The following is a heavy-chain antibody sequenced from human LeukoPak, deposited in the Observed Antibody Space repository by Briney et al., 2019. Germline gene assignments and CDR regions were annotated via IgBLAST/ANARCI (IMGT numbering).Heavy chain of an antibody. D-gene: IGHD5-18*01. Sequence: GGSLRLSCAASGFTFSSYAMHWVRQAPGKGLDWVAVISNDGSKKYYADSVKGRFTISRDNSKNTLSLQVSSLRAEDTAVYYCAKDRYSYAFEYSDSWGQGTLVTVSS. V-gene: IGHV3-30*04. CDR3: AKDRYSYAFEYSDS. CDR2: ISNDGSKK. J-gene: IGHJ4*02. CDR1: GFTFSSYA.